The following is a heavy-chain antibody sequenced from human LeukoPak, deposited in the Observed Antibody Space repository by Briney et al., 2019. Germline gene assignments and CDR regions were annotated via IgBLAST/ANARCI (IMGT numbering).Heavy chain of an antibody. CDR3: ARAVAGDDAFDI. CDR2: INHSGST. CDR1: GGSFSGYY. D-gene: IGHD6-19*01. Sequence: SETLSLTCAVYGGSFSGYYWSWIRQPPGKGLEWIGEINHSGSTNYNPSLKSRVTISVDTSKNQFSLKLSSVTAADTAVYYCARAVAGDDAFDIWGQGTMVTVSS. J-gene: IGHJ3*02. V-gene: IGHV4-34*01.